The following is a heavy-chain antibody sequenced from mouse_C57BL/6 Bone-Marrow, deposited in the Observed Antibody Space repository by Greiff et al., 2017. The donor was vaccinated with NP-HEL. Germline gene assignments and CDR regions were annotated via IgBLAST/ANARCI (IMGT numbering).Heavy chain of an antibody. J-gene: IGHJ2*01. CDR1: GFTFSSYT. CDR3: ARQEYGNYYFDY. CDR2: ISGGGGNT. V-gene: IGHV5-9*01. D-gene: IGHD2-10*02. Sequence: EVKVEESGGGLVKPGGSLKLSCAASGFTFSSYTMSWVRQTPEKRLEWVATISGGGGNTYYPDSVKGRFTISRDNAKNTLYLQMSSLRSEDTALYYCARQEYGNYYFDYWGQGTTLTVSS.